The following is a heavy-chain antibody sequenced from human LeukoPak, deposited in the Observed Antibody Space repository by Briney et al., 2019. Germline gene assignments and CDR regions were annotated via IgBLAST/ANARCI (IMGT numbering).Heavy chain of an antibody. V-gene: IGHV1-24*01. CDR1: GYTLTELS. J-gene: IGHJ4*02. Sequence: ASVKVSCKVSGYTLTELSMHWVRQAPGKGLEWMGGFDPEDGETIYAQKFQGRVTITADESTSTAYMELSSLRSEDTAVYYCARVRSDYYDSSGRMGYFDYWGQGTLVTVSS. CDR3: ARVRSDYYDSSGRMGYFDY. CDR2: FDPEDGET. D-gene: IGHD3-22*01.